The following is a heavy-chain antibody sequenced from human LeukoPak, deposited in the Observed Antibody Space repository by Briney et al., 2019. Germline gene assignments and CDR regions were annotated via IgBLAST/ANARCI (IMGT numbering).Heavy chain of an antibody. Sequence: SETLSLTCTGSGGSISSYYWSWIRQPPGKGLEWIGYIYYSGSTNYNPSLKSRVTISVDTSKNQFSLKLSSVTAADTAVYYCARHFGYSYGYDFWGQGTLVTVSS. J-gene: IGHJ4*02. V-gene: IGHV4-59*01. CDR1: GGSISSYY. D-gene: IGHD5-18*01. CDR3: ARHFGYSYGYDF. CDR2: IYYSGST.